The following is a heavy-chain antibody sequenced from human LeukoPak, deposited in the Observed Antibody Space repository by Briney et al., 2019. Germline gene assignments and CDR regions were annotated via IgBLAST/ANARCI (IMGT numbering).Heavy chain of an antibody. CDR2: ISYDGSNK. V-gene: IGHV3-30*18. CDR3: AKAPWRYCSSTSCYGYFDY. J-gene: IGHJ4*02. CDR1: GFTFSSYG. Sequence: PGGSLRLSCAASGFTFSSYGMHWVRQAPGKGLEWVAVISYDGSNKYYADSVKGRFTISRDNSKNTLYLQMNSLRAEDTAVYYCAKAPWRYCSSTSCYGYFDYWGQGTLVTVSS. D-gene: IGHD2-2*01.